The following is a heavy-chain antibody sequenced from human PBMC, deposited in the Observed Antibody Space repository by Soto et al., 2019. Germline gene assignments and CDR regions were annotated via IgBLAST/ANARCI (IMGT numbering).Heavy chain of an antibody. CDR1: GVTFSTYW. V-gene: IGHV3-7*03. J-gene: IGHJ4*02. CDR2: INPDGSVG. Sequence: EVQLLGSGGGLVQPGGSLGLYCVASGVTFSTYWMNWVRQAPGMGLEWVANINPDGSVGTYVDSVKSRFTTSRDNAKNSLYLQMTSRRADDTAVYFCAGCGGHDYNYRGPGILVIVSS. D-gene: IGHD3-16*01. CDR3: AGCGGHDYNY.